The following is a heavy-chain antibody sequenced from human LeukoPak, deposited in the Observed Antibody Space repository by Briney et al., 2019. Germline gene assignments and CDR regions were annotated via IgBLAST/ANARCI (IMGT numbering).Heavy chain of an antibody. CDR1: GDSVRSYY. D-gene: IGHD6-13*01. V-gene: IGHV4-59*02. Sequence: PSEILSLTCTVSGDSVRSYYWSWIRQPPGQGLEWLGHINDRGSTNYNPSLRGRVTISIDTSKNQFSLKVNSVTAADTAVYYCVRDSRYGSGWFEDGLDFWGQGTTVTVSS. J-gene: IGHJ6*02. CDR3: VRDSRYGSGWFEDGLDF. CDR2: INDRGST.